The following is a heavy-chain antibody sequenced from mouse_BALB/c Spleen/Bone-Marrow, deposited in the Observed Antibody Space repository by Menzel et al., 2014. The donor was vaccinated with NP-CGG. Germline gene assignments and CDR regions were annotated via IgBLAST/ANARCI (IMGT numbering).Heavy chain of an antibody. V-gene: IGHV14-3*02. D-gene: IGHD1-1*01. Sequence: VQLQQSGAELVKPGASVKLSCTASGFNIKDPYMHWVKQRPGQGLEWIGRIDPANGNTKYDPKFQGKATITADTSSNTAYLQLSSLTSEDTAVYYCAPYYYGRWFTYWGQGTLVTVSA. CDR1: GFNIKDPY. CDR3: APYYYGRWFTY. J-gene: IGHJ3*01. CDR2: IDPANGNT.